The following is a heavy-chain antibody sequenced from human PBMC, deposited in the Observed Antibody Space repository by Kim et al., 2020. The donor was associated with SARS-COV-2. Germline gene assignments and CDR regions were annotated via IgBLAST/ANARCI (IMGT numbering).Heavy chain of an antibody. CDR3: ARSDGSGWYYDYGMDV. V-gene: IGHV5-51*01. D-gene: IGHD6-19*01. CDR1: GYSFTSYW. CDR2: IYPGDSDT. Sequence: GESLKISCKGSGYSFTSYWIGWVRQMPGKGLEWMGIIYPGDSDTRYSPSFQDQVTISAAKSISTAYLQWSSLKASDTAMYYCARSDGSGWYYDYGMDVWGQGTTVTVSS. J-gene: IGHJ6*02.